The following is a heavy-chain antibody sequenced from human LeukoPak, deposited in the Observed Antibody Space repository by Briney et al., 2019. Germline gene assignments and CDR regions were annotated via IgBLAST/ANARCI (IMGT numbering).Heavy chain of an antibody. CDR1: GYTLTELS. J-gene: IGHJ4*02. V-gene: IGHV1-24*01. CDR2: FDPEDGET. D-gene: IGHD3-3*01. CDR3: ATSVGELRFLEWLWY. Sequence: GASVKVSCKVSGYTLTELSMHWVRQAPGKGLEWMGGFDPEDGETIYAQKFQGRVTMTEDTSTDTAYMELSSLRSEDTAVYYCATSVGELRFLEWLWYWGQGTLVTVSS.